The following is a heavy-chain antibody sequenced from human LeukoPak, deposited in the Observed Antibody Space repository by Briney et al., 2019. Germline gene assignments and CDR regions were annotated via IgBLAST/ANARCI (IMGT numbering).Heavy chain of an antibody. V-gene: IGHV2-5*02. CDR2: IYWDDDK. CDR1: GFSLSSSGVG. D-gene: IGHD3-10*01. Sequence: SGPTLVNPTQTLTLTCTLSGFSLSSSGVGVGWIRQPPGKALEWLALIYWDDDKRSSPSLRSRLTITKDTSKNQVVLTMTNMDPVDTATYYCAHSGDGHWFDPWGQGTLVTVSS. J-gene: IGHJ5*02. CDR3: AHSGDGHWFDP.